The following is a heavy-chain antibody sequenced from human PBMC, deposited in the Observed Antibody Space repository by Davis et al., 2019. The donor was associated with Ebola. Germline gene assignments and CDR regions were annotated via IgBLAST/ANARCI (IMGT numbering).Heavy chain of an antibody. D-gene: IGHD3-3*01. CDR1: GFTFSSYW. V-gene: IGHV3-7*01. CDR2: IKQDGSEK. J-gene: IGHJ6*03. CDR3: AKGGFLEDYLDV. Sequence: GESLKISCAASGFTFSSYWMSWVRQAPGKGLEWVANIKQDGSEKYYVDSVKGRFTISRDNAKKLLYLQMNSLRAEDTAVYYCAKGGFLEDYLDVWGKGTTVTVSS.